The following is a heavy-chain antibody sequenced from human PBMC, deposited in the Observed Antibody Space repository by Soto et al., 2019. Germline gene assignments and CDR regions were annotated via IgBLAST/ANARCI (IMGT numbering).Heavy chain of an antibody. V-gene: IGHV1-69*13. D-gene: IGHD3-16*01. CDR3: ARDYDYVRGNYFDY. CDR1: GGTFSSYA. Sequence: SVKVSCKASGGTFSSYAISWVRQAPGQGLEWMGGIIPIFGTANYAQKFQGRVTITADESTSTAYMELSSLRSEDTAVYYCARDYDYVRGNYFDYWGQGTLVTVSS. J-gene: IGHJ4*02. CDR2: IIPIFGTA.